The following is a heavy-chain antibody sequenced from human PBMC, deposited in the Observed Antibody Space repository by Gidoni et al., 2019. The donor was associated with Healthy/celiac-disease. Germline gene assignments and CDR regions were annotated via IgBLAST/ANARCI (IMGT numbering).Heavy chain of an antibody. D-gene: IGHD3-22*01. V-gene: IGHV3-21*01. CDR3: ASVGYDSSGYLVY. CDR1: GFTFSSYS. CDR2: ISSSSSYI. Sequence: SLRLSCAASGFTFSSYSMNWVRQAPGKGLEWVSSISSSSSYIYYADSVKGRFTISRDNAKNSLYLQMNSLRAEDTAVYYCASVGYDSSGYLVYWGQGTLVTVSS. J-gene: IGHJ4*02.